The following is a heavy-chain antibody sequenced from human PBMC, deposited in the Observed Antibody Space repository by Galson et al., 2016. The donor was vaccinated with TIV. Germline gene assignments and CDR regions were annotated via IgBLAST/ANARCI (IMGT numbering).Heavy chain of an antibody. CDR3: AKDRDLYPPFMGTFDH. CDR1: GFTFSRFG. J-gene: IGHJ4*02. CDR2: ISYDGSNK. D-gene: IGHD7-27*01. Sequence: SLRLSCAASGFTFSRFGMHWVRQAPGKGLEWVAVISYDGSNKYYADSVKGRLTISRGNYKNTLYLQMNSLRAEDTAVYYCAKDRDLYPPFMGTFDHWGQGTMVTVSS. V-gene: IGHV3-30*18.